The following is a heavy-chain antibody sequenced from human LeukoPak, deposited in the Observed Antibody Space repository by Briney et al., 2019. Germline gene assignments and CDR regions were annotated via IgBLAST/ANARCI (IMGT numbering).Heavy chain of an antibody. CDR2: ISGSGDNT. Sequence: GGSLRLSYAASGFTFSNYAMSWVRQAAGKGLEWVSTISGSGDNTYFADSVKARFTISRDNSKNTLYLQMSSLRAEDTAVYYCAKGWKEGTYYFTIDYCGQGTLVTVSS. CDR1: GFTFSNYA. V-gene: IGHV3-23*01. CDR3: AKGWKEGTYYFTIDY. D-gene: IGHD3-22*01. J-gene: IGHJ4*02.